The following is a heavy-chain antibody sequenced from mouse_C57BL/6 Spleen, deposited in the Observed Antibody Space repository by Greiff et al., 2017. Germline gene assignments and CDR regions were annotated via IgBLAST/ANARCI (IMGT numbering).Heavy chain of an antibody. V-gene: IGHV1-52*01. CDR3: ARQLRANYAMDY. Sequence: QVQLQQPGAELVRPGSSVKLSCKASGYTFTSYWMHWVKQRPIQGLEWIGNIDPSDSETHYNQKFKDKATLTVDKSSSTAYMQLSSLTSEDSAVYYCARQLRANYAMDYWGQGTSVTVSS. D-gene: IGHD3-2*02. J-gene: IGHJ4*01. CDR2: IDPSDSET. CDR1: GYTFTSYW.